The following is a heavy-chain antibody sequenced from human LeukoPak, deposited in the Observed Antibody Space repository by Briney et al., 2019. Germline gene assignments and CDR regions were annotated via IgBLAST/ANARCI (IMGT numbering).Heavy chain of an antibody. Sequence: ASVKVSCKASGYTFTSYYMHWVRQAPGQGLEWMGIINPSGGSTSYAQKLQGRVTMTTDTSTSTAYMELRSLRSDDTAVYYCARAEEGSGWYCGDYWGQGTLVTVSS. CDR2: INPSGGST. CDR3: ARAEEGSGWYCGDY. J-gene: IGHJ4*02. D-gene: IGHD6-19*01. V-gene: IGHV1-46*01. CDR1: GYTFTSYY.